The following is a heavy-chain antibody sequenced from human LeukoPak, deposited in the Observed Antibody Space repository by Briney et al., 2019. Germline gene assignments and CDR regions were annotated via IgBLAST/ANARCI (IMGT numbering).Heavy chain of an antibody. Sequence: PSETLSLSCAVSGGSISSPNWWTWVRQPPGKGLEWIGEVYHTGSTNYNPSLKSRVTISVDKSNNQFSPKLTSVTAADTAVYYCASRHDSGPYWGQGTLVTVSS. D-gene: IGHD4-17*01. V-gene: IGHV4-4*02. J-gene: IGHJ4*02. CDR3: ASRHDSGPY. CDR2: VYHTGST. CDR1: GGSISSPNW.